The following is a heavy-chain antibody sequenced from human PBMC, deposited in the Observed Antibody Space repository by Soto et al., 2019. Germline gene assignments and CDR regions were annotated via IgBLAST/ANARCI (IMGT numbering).Heavy chain of an antibody. CDR2: ISYDGSNK. D-gene: IGHD3-3*01. Sequence: QVQLVESGGGVVQPGRSLRLSCAASGFTFSSYGMHWVRQAPGKGLEWVAVISYDGSNKYYADSVKGRFTISRDNSKNTLYLQMNSLRAEDTAVYYCAKDSPPYDFPGPGYFDYWGQGTLVTVSS. CDR3: AKDSPPYDFPGPGYFDY. CDR1: GFTFSSYG. V-gene: IGHV3-30*18. J-gene: IGHJ4*02.